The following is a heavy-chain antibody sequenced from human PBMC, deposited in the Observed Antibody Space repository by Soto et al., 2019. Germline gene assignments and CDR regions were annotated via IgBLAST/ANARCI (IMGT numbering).Heavy chain of an antibody. J-gene: IGHJ6*02. CDR3: AREDCSGGSCHPPNRAGYYYYGMDV. Sequence: SGGSLRLSCAASGFTFSSYAMHWVRQAPGKGLEWVAVISYDGSNKYYADSVKGRFTISRDNSKNTLYLQMNSLRAEDTAVYYCAREDCSGGSCHPPNRAGYYYYGMDVWGQGTTVTVSS. D-gene: IGHD2-15*01. CDR1: GFTFSSYA. V-gene: IGHV3-30-3*01. CDR2: ISYDGSNK.